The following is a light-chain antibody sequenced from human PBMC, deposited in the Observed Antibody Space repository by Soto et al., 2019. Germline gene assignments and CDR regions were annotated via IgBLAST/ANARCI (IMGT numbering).Light chain of an antibody. CDR2: GAS. CDR1: GSVSNN. V-gene: IGKV3-15*01. CDR3: QQYNAWPLT. Sequence: EIVLTQSPATLSVSQGERATLSCRASGSVSNNLAWYQQKPGQAPRLLIYGASARATGIPARFSGSGSGTDFTLTISGLQSEDFAVYYCQQYNAWPLTFGGGTKVEIK. J-gene: IGKJ4*01.